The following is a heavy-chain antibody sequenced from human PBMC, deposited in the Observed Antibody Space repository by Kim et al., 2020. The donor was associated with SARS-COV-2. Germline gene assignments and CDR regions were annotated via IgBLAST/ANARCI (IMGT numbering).Heavy chain of an antibody. CDR1: GGTFSSYV. D-gene: IGHD3-9*01. J-gene: IGHJ6*02. CDR3: AKHYQTLSTIYYDMDV. Sequence: SVKVSCRAYGGTFSSYVISWVRQAPGQGLEWMGRIIAILGKPNYAQKFQGRVTITADKSTSTAYMEVSNLRSEDTAVYYCAKHYQTLSTIYYDMDVWGQGTTVTVSS. V-gene: IGHV1-69*04. CDR2: IIAILGKP.